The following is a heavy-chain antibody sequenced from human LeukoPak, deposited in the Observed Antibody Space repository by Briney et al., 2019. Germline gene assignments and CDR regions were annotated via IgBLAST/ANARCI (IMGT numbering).Heavy chain of an antibody. J-gene: IGHJ4*02. CDR2: ISGSGGST. CDR1: GFNFSSYA. Sequence: PGGSLRLSCAAPGFNFSSYAMTWVRQAPGKVLEWVSAISGSGGSTYYADSVNGRFTISRDHSKNTLYLQMHSLRAEDTAVYYCAKDPYSSRWYPALQFDYWGQGTLVTVSS. V-gene: IGHV3-23*01. D-gene: IGHD6-13*01. CDR3: AKDPYSSRWYPALQFDY.